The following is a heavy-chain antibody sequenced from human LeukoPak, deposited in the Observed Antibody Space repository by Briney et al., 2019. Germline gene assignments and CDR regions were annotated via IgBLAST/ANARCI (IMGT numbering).Heavy chain of an antibody. Sequence: ASVKVSCKASGFTFTAYHMHWVRQAPGQGLEWMGWINPNSGGTNYAQKFQGRVTMTRDTSISAAYMELSGLRSDDTAVYYCARGSTVYSDYWGQGTLVTVSS. CDR1: GFTFTAYH. CDR3: ARGSTVYSDY. D-gene: IGHD4-17*01. CDR2: INPNSGGT. J-gene: IGHJ4*02. V-gene: IGHV1-2*02.